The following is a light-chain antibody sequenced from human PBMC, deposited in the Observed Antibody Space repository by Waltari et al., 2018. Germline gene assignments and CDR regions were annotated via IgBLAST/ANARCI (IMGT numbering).Light chain of an antibody. CDR2: EVS. CDR1: SSDVGGYNY. CDR3: SSYAGSNDYV. J-gene: IGLJ1*01. V-gene: IGLV2-8*01. Sequence: QSALTPPPSPPGSPGQSVTIPCPGTSSDVGGYNYVSWYQQHPGKAPKLMIYEVSKRPSGVPDRFSGSKSGNTASLTVSGLQAEDEADYYCSSYAGSNDYVFGTGTKVTVL.